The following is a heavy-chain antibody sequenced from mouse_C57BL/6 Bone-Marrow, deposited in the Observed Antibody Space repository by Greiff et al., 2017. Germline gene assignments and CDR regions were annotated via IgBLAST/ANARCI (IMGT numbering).Heavy chain of an antibody. CDR2: IYPRSGNT. V-gene: IGHV1-81*01. D-gene: IGHD2-2*01. CDR1: GYTFTSYG. CDR3: ARNGGYGCFAY. J-gene: IGHJ3*01. Sequence: QVQLPQSGAELARPGASVKLSCKASGYTFTSYGISWVKQRTGQGLEWIGEIYPRSGNTYSTEKFKGKATLTADKSSSTAYMELRSLTSEDSAVYFCARNGGYGCFAYWGQVTLVTVSA.